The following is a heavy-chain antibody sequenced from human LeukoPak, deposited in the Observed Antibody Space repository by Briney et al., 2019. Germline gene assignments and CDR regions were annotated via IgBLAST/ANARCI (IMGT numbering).Heavy chain of an antibody. D-gene: IGHD5-24*01. CDR3: ARDKGTITPRGYYYYIDV. CDR1: GFSFGNYW. J-gene: IGHJ6*03. CDR2: IKQDGSEK. V-gene: IGHV3-7*01. Sequence: PGGSLRLSCAASGFSFGNYWMTWVRQAPGKGLQWVAEIKQDGSEKYDVDSVKGRFTISRDNAKNSLYLQMNNLRAGDTAVYYCARDKGTITPRGYYYYIDVWGRGTTVTVSS.